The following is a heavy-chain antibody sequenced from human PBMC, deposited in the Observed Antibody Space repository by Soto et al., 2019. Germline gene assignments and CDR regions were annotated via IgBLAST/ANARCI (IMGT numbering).Heavy chain of an antibody. CDR2: ISYDGSNK. J-gene: IGHJ6*02. V-gene: IGHV3-30*18. Sequence: QVQLVESGGGVVQPVRSLRLSCAASGFTFSSYGMHWVRQAPGKGLEWVAVISYDGSNKYYADSVKGRFTISRDNSKNTLYLQMNSLRAEHTAVYYCANPGVLGQGTTVTLSS. D-gene: IGHD2-8*02. CDR3: ANPGV. CDR1: GFTFSSYG.